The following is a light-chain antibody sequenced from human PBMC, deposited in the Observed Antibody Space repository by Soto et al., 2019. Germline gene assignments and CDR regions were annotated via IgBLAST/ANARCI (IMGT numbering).Light chain of an antibody. Sequence: AIHMTQSPSSLSASVGDTIILTCLSSQVIRTDLGWYQQKPGKAHVLLISGASDLQSGVSSRFSGRGSGTEFTLTISSLQPEDSATYYCLQDINYPWTFGQGTKVEIK. CDR3: LQDINYPWT. CDR2: GAS. CDR1: QVIRTD. J-gene: IGKJ1*01. V-gene: IGKV1-6*01.